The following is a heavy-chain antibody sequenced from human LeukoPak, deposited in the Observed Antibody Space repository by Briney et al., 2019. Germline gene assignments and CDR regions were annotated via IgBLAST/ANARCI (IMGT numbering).Heavy chain of an antibody. CDR2: INHGGST. CDR3: ARVVVVTAYGHNWFDP. Sequence: PSETLSPTCAVYGGSFSGDFWSWIRQSPGKDLEWIGEINHGGSTTYNPSLQSRVTMSVDTSTNQISLKMTSVTAADTAVYYCARVVVVTAYGHNWFDPWGQGTLVTVSS. V-gene: IGHV4-34*01. J-gene: IGHJ5*02. D-gene: IGHD2-21*02. CDR1: GGSFSGDF.